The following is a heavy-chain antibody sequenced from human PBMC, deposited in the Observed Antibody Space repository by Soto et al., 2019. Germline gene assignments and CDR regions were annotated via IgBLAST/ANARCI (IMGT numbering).Heavy chain of an antibody. D-gene: IGHD2-15*01. J-gene: IGHJ5*02. CDR2: IYYSGST. CDR1: GGSISSSSYY. Sequence: QLQLQESGPGLVKPSETLSLTCTVSGGSISSSSYYWGWIRQPPGKGLEWIGSIYYSGSTYYNPSHNSRVPISVDTSKNQFSLKPSSVTAADTAVYYCARPGEYCNGGSGYQNWFDPWGHGTLVTVSS. CDR3: ARPGEYCNGGSGYQNWFDP. V-gene: IGHV4-39*01.